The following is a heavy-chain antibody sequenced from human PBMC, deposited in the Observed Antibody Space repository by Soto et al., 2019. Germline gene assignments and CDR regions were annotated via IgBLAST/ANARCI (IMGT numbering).Heavy chain of an antibody. CDR2: IYPGDSDT. V-gene: IGHV5-51*01. CDR3: ARAGVVVAGATPESGSNDNWFDP. J-gene: IGHJ5*02. D-gene: IGHD2-15*01. CDR1: GYSFTSYW. Sequence: PGESLKISCKGSGYSFTSYWIGWVRQMPGKGLEWMGIIYPGDSDTRYSPSFQGQVTISADKSISTAYLQWSSLKASDTAMYYCARAGVVVAGATPESGSNDNWFDPCGQGTLVTVPP.